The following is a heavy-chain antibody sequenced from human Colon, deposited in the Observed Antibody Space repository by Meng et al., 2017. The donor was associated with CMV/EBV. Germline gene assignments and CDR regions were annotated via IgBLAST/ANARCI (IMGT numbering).Heavy chain of an antibody. CDR1: GFSLSTIGMG. D-gene: IGHD3-10*01. Sequence: ITLKQPGPPPVKPPPTPTLTCTFSGFSLSTIGMGVGWIRQPPGKALEWLGVIYWDDDKRYSPSLKSRLTITKDTSKNQVVLTMTNLDPLDTATYYCAHRPYGSGSYFFDYWGQGTLVTVSS. CDR2: IYWDDDK. V-gene: IGHV2-5*02. J-gene: IGHJ4*02. CDR3: AHRPYGSGSYFFDY.